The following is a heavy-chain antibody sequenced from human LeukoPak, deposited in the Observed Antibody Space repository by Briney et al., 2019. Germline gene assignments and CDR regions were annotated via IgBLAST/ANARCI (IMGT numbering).Heavy chain of an antibody. CDR1: GGSISSYY. D-gene: IGHD3-10*01. CDR3: ARGFGAGNYYYGWFAP. CDR2: IHDSGST. V-gene: IGHV4-4*09. Sequence: PSETLSLTCTVSGGSISSYYWSWIRQPPGKGLEWIGFIHDSGSTYYNPSLKSRVSISRDMSKNQLSLMLSSVTAADTAVYYCARGFGAGNYYYGWFAPWGQGTLVSVSS. J-gene: IGHJ5*02.